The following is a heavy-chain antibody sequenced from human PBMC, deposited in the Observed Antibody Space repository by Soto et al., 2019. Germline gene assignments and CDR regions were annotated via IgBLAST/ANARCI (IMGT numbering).Heavy chain of an antibody. CDR3: AKFNAAGPKIAVAGPIDY. J-gene: IGHJ4*02. CDR2: ISGSGGST. V-gene: IGHV3-23*01. Sequence: PGGSLRLSCAASGFTFSSYAMSWVRQAPGKGLEWVSAISGSGGSTYYADSVKGRFTISRDNSKNTLYLQMNSLRAEDTAVYYCAKFNAAGPKIAVAGPIDYWGQGTLVTVSS. CDR1: GFTFSSYA. D-gene: IGHD6-19*01.